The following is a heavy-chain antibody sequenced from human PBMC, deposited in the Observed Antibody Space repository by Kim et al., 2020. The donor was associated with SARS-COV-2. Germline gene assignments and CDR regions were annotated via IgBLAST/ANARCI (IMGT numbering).Heavy chain of an antibody. Sequence: VKGGFTISRDNAKNSLYLQMNSLRAEDTAVYYCARDLPEYCSGGSCYPDYWGQGTLVTVSS. D-gene: IGHD2-15*01. J-gene: IGHJ4*02. V-gene: IGHV3-21*01. CDR3: ARDLPEYCSGGSCYPDY.